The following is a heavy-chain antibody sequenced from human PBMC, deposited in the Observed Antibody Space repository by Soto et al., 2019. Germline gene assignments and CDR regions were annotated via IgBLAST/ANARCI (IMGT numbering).Heavy chain of an antibody. CDR3: ARGFIVGATTFFDY. D-gene: IGHD1-26*01. CDR2: IYYSGST. CDR1: GGSISSYY. V-gene: IGHV4-59*01. J-gene: IGHJ4*02. Sequence: PSETLSLTCTVSGGSISSYYWSWIRQPPGKGLEWIGYIYYSGSTNYNPSLKSRVTISVDTSKNQFSLRLSSVTAADTAVYYCARGFIVGATTFFDYWGQGTLVTVSS.